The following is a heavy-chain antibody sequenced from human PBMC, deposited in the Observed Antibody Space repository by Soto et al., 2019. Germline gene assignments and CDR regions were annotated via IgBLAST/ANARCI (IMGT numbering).Heavy chain of an antibody. CDR1: GFSFSDFS. CDR2: INRDSSVI. V-gene: IGHV3-48*01. Sequence: EVQLVESGGGKVQPGGSLRLSCAGSGFSFSDFSMNWVRQAPGKGLEWISYINRDSSVIMYADSLSGRVTISRDNAKNTLFLKINRLRVEDTSVYYCARDCAGTCWFAYWGPGIPVTVSS. D-gene: IGHD2-15*01. J-gene: IGHJ4*02. CDR3: ARDCAGTCWFAY.